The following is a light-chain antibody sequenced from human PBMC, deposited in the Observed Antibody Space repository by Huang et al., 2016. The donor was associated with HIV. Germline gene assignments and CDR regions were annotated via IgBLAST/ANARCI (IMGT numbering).Light chain of an antibody. CDR2: WAS. Sequence: DIVLTQSPAPLALSRGGRAAINCTASQSVLKTSNNKNCLSWYQLKPGQPPKLLIYWASTRESGVPDRFSGSGSGTHFTLTIASLQAEDVAVYYCHQYYDTPQTFGQGTKVEVK. CDR1: QSVLKTSNNKNC. V-gene: IGKV4-1*01. J-gene: IGKJ1*01. CDR3: HQYYDTPQT.